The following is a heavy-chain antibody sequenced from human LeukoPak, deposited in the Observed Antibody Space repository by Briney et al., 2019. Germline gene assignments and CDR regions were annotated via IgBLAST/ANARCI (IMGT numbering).Heavy chain of an antibody. CDR3: ARARHSNWNYDNEFGGFDP. V-gene: IGHV1-8*03. Sequence: GASVKVSCKASGYTFTSYDINWVRQATGQGLEWMGWMNPNSGNTGYAQKFQGRVTITRNTSISTAYMELSGLRSEDSAVYYCARARHSNWNYDNEFGGFDPWGQGTLVTVSS. D-gene: IGHD1-7*01. CDR2: MNPNSGNT. J-gene: IGHJ5*02. CDR1: GYTFTSYD.